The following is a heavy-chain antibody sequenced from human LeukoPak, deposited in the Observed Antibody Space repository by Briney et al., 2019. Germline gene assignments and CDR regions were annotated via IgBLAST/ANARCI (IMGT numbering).Heavy chain of an antibody. V-gene: IGHV4-34*01. CDR3: ARHCSGNYLHPFDI. CDR1: GGSFSGYY. Sequence: SETLSLTCAVYGGSFSGYYWSWIRQPPGRGLEWIGEINHSGSTTYNPSLKSRVTISVDTSKNQFSLKLRSVTAADTAVYYCARHCSGNYLHPFDIWGQGTVVTVSS. J-gene: IGHJ3*02. D-gene: IGHD1-26*01. CDR2: INHSGST.